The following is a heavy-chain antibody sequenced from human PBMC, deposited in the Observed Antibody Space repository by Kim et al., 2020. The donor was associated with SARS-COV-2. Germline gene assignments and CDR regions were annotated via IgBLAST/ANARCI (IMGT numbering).Heavy chain of an antibody. Sequence: GGSLRLSCVASGFTFSTYWMSWVRQAPGKGLEWVANIKNDGGEKHSVESVKGRFTISRDNAGNSLFLQMNSLRAEDTAVYYCARARSGDSSGWG. D-gene: IGHD3-22*01. CDR1: GFTFSTYW. J-gene: IGHJ1*01. V-gene: IGHV3-7*01. CDR2: IKNDGGEK. CDR3: ARARSGDSSG.